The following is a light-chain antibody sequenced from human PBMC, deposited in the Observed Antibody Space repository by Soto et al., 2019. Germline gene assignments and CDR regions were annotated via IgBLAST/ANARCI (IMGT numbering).Light chain of an antibody. CDR1: SSDVGGYNY. CDR3: SSYTSSSTLV. J-gene: IGLJ2*01. V-gene: IGLV2-14*01. CDR2: DVS. Sequence: QSALTQPASVSGSPGQSITISCTGTSSDVGGYNYVSWYQQDPGKAPKVMIYDVSNRPSGISNRFSGSKSGNTASLTISGLQAADEADYYCSSYTSSSTLVFGGGTQLTVL.